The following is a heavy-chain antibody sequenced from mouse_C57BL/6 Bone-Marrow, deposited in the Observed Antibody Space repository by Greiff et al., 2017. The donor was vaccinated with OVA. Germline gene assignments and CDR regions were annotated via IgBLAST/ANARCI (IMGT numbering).Heavy chain of an antibody. CDR1: GYTFTSYW. V-gene: IGHV1-64*01. CDR3: ARWSDAMDY. CDR2: IHPNSGST. Sequence: QVHVKQPGAELVKPGASVKLSCKASGYTFTSYWMHWVKQRPGQGLEWIGMIHPNSGSTNYNEKFKSKATLTVDKSSSTAYMQLSSLTSEDSAVYYCARWSDAMDYWGQGTSVTVSS. J-gene: IGHJ4*01.